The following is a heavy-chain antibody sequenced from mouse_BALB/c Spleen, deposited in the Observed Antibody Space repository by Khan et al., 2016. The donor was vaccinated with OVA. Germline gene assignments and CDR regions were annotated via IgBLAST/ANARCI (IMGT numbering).Heavy chain of an antibody. J-gene: IGHJ3*01. CDR1: GYSFTSYW. Sequence: VHVKQSGTVLARPGASVKMSCKASGYSFTSYWMYWIKQRPGQGLEWIGGIYPGNSDTSYNQKFKGKAKLTAGTSASTAYMEFSSLTNEDSAVYYCTRGGYSSFAYWGQGTLVTVSA. CDR2: IYPGNSDT. D-gene: IGHD1-3*01. V-gene: IGHV1-5*01. CDR3: TRGGYSSFAY.